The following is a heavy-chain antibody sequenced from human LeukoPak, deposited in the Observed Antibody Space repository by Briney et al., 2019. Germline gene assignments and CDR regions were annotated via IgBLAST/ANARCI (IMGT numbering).Heavy chain of an antibody. Sequence: SETLSLTCAVYGGSFSGYYWSWIRQPPGKGLEWIWEINHSGSTNYNPSLKSRVTISVDTSKNQFSLKMSSVTAEDTAVYYCARPQYSSGWYNFDYWGQGTLVTVSS. D-gene: IGHD6-19*01. CDR3: ARPQYSSGWYNFDY. CDR2: INHSGST. CDR1: GGSFSGYY. J-gene: IGHJ4*02. V-gene: IGHV4-34*01.